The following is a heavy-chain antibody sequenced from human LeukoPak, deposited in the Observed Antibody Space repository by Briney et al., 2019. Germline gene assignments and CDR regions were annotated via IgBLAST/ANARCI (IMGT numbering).Heavy chain of an antibody. V-gene: IGHV4-34*01. CDR3: ARAGVIVGGTNDAFDI. D-gene: IGHD1-26*01. J-gene: IGHJ3*02. CDR2: INHSGST. Sequence: SETLSLTCAVYGGSLSGYYWSWIRQPPGKGLEWIGEINHSGSTNYNPSLKSRVTISVDTSKNQFSLKLSSVTAADTAVYYCARAGVIVGGTNDAFDIWGRGTMVTVSS. CDR1: GGSLSGYY.